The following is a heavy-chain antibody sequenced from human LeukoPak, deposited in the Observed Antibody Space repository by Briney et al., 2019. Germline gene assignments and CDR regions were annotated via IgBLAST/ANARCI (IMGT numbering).Heavy chain of an antibody. CDR2: ISAYNGNT. V-gene: IGHV1-18*04. CDR3: ARDGYDSSGSYYYYYMDV. J-gene: IGHJ6*03. CDR1: GYTFTAYY. D-gene: IGHD3-22*01. Sequence: ASVKVSCKASGYTFTAYYIHWVRQAPGQGLEWMGWISAYNGNTNYAQKLQGRVTMTTDTSTSTAYMELRSLRSDDTAVYYCARDGYDSSGSYYYYYMDVWGKGTTVTISS.